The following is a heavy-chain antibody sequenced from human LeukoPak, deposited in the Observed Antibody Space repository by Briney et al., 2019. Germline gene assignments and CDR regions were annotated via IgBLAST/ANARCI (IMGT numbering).Heavy chain of an antibody. CDR1: GFTFSSYW. Sequence: GSLGLSCAASGFTFSSYWMTWVRQAPGKGLEWVVNIKQDGSERNYADSVKGRFTISRDNAKKSLYLQMYSLRVEDTALYYCARDTAGGFDYWGQGTLVTVSS. V-gene: IGHV3-7*01. CDR2: IKQDGSER. J-gene: IGHJ4*02. D-gene: IGHD3-16*01. CDR3: ARDTAGGFDY.